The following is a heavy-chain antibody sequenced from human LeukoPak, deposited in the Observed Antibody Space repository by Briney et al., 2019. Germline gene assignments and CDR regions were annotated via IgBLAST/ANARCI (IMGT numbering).Heavy chain of an antibody. CDR1: GGTFSSYA. Sequence: GSSVKVSCKASGGTFSSYAISWVRQAPGQGLEWMGGIIPIFGTANYAQKFQGRVTITADESTSTAYMELSSLRSDDTAVYYCARVGGIVVVPAAINPIDYWGQGTLVTVSS. J-gene: IGHJ4*02. D-gene: IGHD2-2*01. CDR2: IIPIFGTA. V-gene: IGHV1-69*01. CDR3: ARVGGIVVVPAAINPIDY.